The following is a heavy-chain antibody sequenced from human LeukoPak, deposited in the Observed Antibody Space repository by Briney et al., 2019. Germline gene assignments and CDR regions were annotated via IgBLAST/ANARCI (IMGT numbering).Heavy chain of an antibody. CDR3: AREVSGAARPVDY. J-gene: IGHJ4*02. CDR1: VFTVSSNY. D-gene: IGHD6-6*01. Sequence: GGSLRLSCAASVFTVSSNYMSWVRQAPGKGLEWVSVIYSGGSTYYADSVKGRFTISRDNSKNTLYLQMNSLRAEDTAVYYCAREVSGAARPVDYWGQGTLVTVSS. V-gene: IGHV3-66*01. CDR2: IYSGGST.